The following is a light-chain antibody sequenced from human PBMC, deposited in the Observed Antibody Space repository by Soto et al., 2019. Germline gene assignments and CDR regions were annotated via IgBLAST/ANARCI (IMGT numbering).Light chain of an antibody. CDR3: SAYTVSRTYV. V-gene: IGLV2-14*03. CDR1: SSDVGAYNF. J-gene: IGLJ1*01. CDR2: NVY. Sequence: QSALTQPRSVSGSPGQSITISCTGTSSDVGAYNFVSWHQQHPGKAPKLMIYNVYDRPSGISYRFSGSKSGNTASLTISGLQGEDEADYYCSAYTVSRTYVFGTGTKVTVL.